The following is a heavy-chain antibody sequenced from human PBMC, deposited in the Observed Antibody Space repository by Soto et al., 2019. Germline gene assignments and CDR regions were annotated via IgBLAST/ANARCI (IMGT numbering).Heavy chain of an antibody. CDR1: GGSISSYY. J-gene: IGHJ5*02. V-gene: IGHV4-59*01. CDR3: ARVMTTVVTPWFDP. D-gene: IGHD4-17*01. CDR2: IYYSGST. Sequence: QVQLQESGPGLVKPSETLSLTCTVSGGSISSYYWSWIRQPPGKGLEWIGYIYYSGSTNYNPSLKSRVTIKVDTSKNQFSLKLSSVTAADTAVYYCARVMTTVVTPWFDPWGQGTLVTVSS.